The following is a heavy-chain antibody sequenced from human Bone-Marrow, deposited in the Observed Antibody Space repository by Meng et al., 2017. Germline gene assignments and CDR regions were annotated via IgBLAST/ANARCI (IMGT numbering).Heavy chain of an antibody. Sequence: ASVKVSCKASGYTFTSYAMNWVRQAPGQGLEWMGWINTNTGNPTYAQGFTGRFVLSLDTSVSTAYLQISSLKAEDTAVYYCARPSNRPYYYDSSGGLDYWGQGTLVTVAS. J-gene: IGHJ4*02. D-gene: IGHD3-22*01. CDR3: ARPSNRPYYYDSSGGLDY. CDR2: INTNTGNP. CDR1: GYTFTSYA. V-gene: IGHV7-4-1*02.